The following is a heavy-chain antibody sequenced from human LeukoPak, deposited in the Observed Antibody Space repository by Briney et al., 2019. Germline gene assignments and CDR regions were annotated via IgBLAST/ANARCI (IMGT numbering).Heavy chain of an antibody. Sequence: GGSPRLSCAASGFTFSSYGMSWVRQAPGKGLEWVSAISGSGGSTYYADSVKGRFTISRDNSKNTLYLQMNSLRAEDTAVYYCAKDVVGATTYNLFDYWGQGTLVTVSS. V-gene: IGHV3-23*01. CDR1: GFTFSSYG. J-gene: IGHJ4*02. D-gene: IGHD1-26*01. CDR2: ISGSGGST. CDR3: AKDVVGATTYNLFDY.